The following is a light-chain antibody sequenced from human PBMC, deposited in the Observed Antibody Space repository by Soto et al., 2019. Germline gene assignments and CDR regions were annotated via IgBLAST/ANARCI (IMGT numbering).Light chain of an antibody. Sequence: ENVLTQSPGTLSLSPGERATLSLRVGVCVGTYDAWYQQKPSKASRLLVCDASRRAAGIPARFSGSGSGTDFTLTISSLEAEDLAVYYCQLRSNWPSWTFGGGAKADI. J-gene: IGKJ4*02. CDR3: QLRSNWPSWT. CDR2: DAS. CDR1: VCVGTY. V-gene: IGKV3-11*01.